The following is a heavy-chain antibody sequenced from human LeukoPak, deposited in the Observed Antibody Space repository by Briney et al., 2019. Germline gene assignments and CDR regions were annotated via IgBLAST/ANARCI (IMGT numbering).Heavy chain of an antibody. D-gene: IGHD6-13*01. J-gene: IGHJ4*02. CDR2: ISSSSSTI. Sequence: HPGGSLRLSCAASGFTFSSYSMNWVRQAPGKGLEWVSYISSSSSTIYYADSVKGRFTISRDNAKNSLYLQMDSLRAEDTAVYYCAKGAAGSPSAFDYWGQGTLVTVSS. V-gene: IGHV3-48*01. CDR1: GFTFSSYS. CDR3: AKGAAGSPSAFDY.